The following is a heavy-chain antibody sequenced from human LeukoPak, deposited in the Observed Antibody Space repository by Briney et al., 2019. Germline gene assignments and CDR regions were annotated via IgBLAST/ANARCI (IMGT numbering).Heavy chain of an antibody. D-gene: IGHD4-23*01. J-gene: IGHJ4*02. Sequence: GGSLRLSCAASGFTFSSYWMSWVRQAPGKGLVWVSRIASDGSSTTYADSVKGRFSISRGNAKNTLYLQMNSLRVEDTAVYYCARGRPHGNDYWGQGTLVTVSS. CDR3: ARGRPHGNDY. V-gene: IGHV3-74*01. CDR2: IASDGSST. CDR1: GFTFSSYW.